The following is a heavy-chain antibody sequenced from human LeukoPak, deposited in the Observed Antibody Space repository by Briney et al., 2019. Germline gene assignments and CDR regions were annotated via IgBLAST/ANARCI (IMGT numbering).Heavy chain of an antibody. CDR2: ISAYNGNT. Sequence: GASVKVSCKASGYTFTSYGISWVRQAPGQGLEWMGWISAYNGNTNYAQKLQGRVTMTTDTSTSTAYMELRSLRSDDTAVYYCARVLPPISDVWWLRQNYYYGMDVWGQGTTVTASS. V-gene: IGHV1-18*01. D-gene: IGHD5-12*01. CDR3: ARVLPPISDVWWLRQNYYYGMDV. J-gene: IGHJ6*02. CDR1: GYTFTSYG.